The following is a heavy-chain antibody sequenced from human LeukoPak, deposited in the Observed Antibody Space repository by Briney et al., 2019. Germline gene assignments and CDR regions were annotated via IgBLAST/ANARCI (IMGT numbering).Heavy chain of an antibody. V-gene: IGHV4-34*01. CDR1: GGSFSGYY. CDR2: INHSGST. J-gene: IGHJ4*02. Sequence: SETLSLTCAVYGGSFSGYYWSWIRQPPGKGLEWIGEINHSGSTNYNPSLKSRVTISVDTSKNQFSLKLSSVTAADTAVYYCARGVPRADYWAREPWSPSPQ. CDR3: ARGVPRADY.